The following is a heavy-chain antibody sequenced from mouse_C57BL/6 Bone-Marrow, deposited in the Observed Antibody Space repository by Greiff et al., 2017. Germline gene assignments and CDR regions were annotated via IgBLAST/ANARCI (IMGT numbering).Heavy chain of an antibody. CDR2: ISGGGGNT. D-gene: IGHD1-1*01. J-gene: IGHJ1*03. V-gene: IGHV5-9*01. Sequence: EVHLVESGGGLVKPGGSLKLSCAASGFTFSSYTMSWVRQTPEKRLQWVAAISGGGGNTYYPDSVKGRFPISRDNDKNILYLQMSSLRSEDTSLYYCSRQVTTVLATKYFDVGGTGTTVTVSS. CDR3: SRQVTTVLATKYFDV. CDR1: GFTFSSYT.